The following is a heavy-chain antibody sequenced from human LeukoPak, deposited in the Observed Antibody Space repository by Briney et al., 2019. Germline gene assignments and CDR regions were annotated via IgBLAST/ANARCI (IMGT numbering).Heavy chain of an antibody. D-gene: IGHD5-12*01. Sequence: GGSLRLSCAASGFTFDDYAMHWVQQAPGKGLEWVSGISWNSGSIGYADSVKGRFTISRDNAKNSLYLQMNSLRAEDTALYYCAKSYIVATTPLDYWGQGTLVTVSS. CDR1: GFTFDDYA. J-gene: IGHJ4*02. V-gene: IGHV3-9*01. CDR3: AKSYIVATTPLDY. CDR2: ISWNSGSI.